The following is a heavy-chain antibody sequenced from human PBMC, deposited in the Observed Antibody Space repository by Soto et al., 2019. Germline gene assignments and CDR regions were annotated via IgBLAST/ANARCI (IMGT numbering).Heavy chain of an antibody. Sequence: VQLQESGPGLVKPSQTLSLSCTVSGASMSRGDYYWSWMRQPPGKDLEWFGFIYHTGRTYYSLSLNGRVDISVDASKNQFSLKLSSVTAADTAVYSCAREPLYDYGDLSHVFDMWGQATMVTVPS. D-gene: IGHD4-17*01. J-gene: IGHJ3*02. CDR1: GASMSRGDYY. V-gene: IGHV4-30-4*01. CDR3: AREPLYDYGDLSHVFDM. CDR2: IYHTGRT.